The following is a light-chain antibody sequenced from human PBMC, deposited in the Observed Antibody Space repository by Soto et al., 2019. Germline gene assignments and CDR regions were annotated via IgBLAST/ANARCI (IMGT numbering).Light chain of an antibody. CDR3: CSYAGSSTPYV. CDR1: SSDVGSYNL. J-gene: IGLJ1*01. V-gene: IGLV2-23*02. Sequence: QSVLTQPASVSGSPGQSITISCTGTSSDVGSYNLVSWYQQHLGKAPKLMIYEVSKRPSGVSNRFSGSKSGNTASLTISGLQAEDEADYYCCSYAGSSTPYVFGTGTKVTGL. CDR2: EVS.